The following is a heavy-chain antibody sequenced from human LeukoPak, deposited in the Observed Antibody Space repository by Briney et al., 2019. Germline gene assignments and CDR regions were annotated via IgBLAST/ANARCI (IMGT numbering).Heavy chain of an antibody. CDR1: GGSFSNNF. V-gene: IGHV4-4*07. CDR2: IYPSGNT. D-gene: IGHD3-10*01. CDR3: AREDSGSYYNYYYFYMDV. J-gene: IGHJ6*03. Sequence: SETLSLTCSVSGGSFSNNFWSWVGQPAGKGLEWIGRIYPSGNTNYNPSLKSRVTLSVDTSKTQFSLNLSSVTAADTAVYYCAREDSGSYYNYYYFYMDVWGKGTTVTTSS.